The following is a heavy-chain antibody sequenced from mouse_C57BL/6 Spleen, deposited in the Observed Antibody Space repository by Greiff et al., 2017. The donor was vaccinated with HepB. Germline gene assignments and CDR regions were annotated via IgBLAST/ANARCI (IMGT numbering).Heavy chain of an antibody. CDR2: ISSGGDYI. J-gene: IGHJ3*01. V-gene: IGHV5-9-1*02. CDR1: GFTFSSYA. D-gene: IGHD2-1*01. Sequence: EVQVVESGEGLVKPGGSLKLSCAASGFTFSSYAMSWVRQTPEKRLEWVAYISSGGDYIYYADTVKGRFTISRDNARNTLYLQMSSLKSEDTAMYYCTRGYYGSWFAYWGQGTLVTVSA. CDR3: TRGYYGSWFAY.